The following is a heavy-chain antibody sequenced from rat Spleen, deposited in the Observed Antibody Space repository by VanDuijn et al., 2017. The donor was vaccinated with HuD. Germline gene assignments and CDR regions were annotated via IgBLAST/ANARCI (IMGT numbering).Heavy chain of an antibody. CDR3: ARRGNSVFWNFDF. D-gene: IGHD4-4*01. V-gene: IGHV5-25*01. J-gene: IGHJ1*01. CDR2: ISTGGGST. CDR1: GFTFSNYY. Sequence: EGQVVESGGGLVQPGRSLKLSCAASGFTFSNYYMAWVRQAPTKGLEWVAYISTGGGSTYYRDSVKGRFSISRDDAKSTLYLQMDSLRSEDTATYYCARRGNSVFWNFDFWGPGTMVSVSS.